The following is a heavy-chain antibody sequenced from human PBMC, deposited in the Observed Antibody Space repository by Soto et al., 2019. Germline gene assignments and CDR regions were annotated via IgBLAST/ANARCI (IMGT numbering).Heavy chain of an antibody. V-gene: IGHV4-59*01. J-gene: IGHJ5*02. Sequence: PSETLSLTCTVSGGSISSYYWSWIRQPPGKGLEWIGYTYYSGSTNYNPSLKSRVTISVDTSKNQFSLKLSSVTAADTAVYYCARDGVYYGSGSLASGFDPWGQGTLVTVSS. CDR3: ARDGVYYGSGSLASGFDP. CDR1: GGSISSYY. D-gene: IGHD3-10*01. CDR2: TYYSGST.